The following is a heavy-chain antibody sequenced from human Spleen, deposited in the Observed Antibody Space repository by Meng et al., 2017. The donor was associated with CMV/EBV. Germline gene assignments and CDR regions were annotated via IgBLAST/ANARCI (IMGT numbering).Heavy chain of an antibody. Sequence: GSLRLSCTVSGGSVNNYYWSWIRQPPGRGLEWIGSLRHRGSTNYNPSLKSRVTMSSDTSTNGFSLRLSSVTAGDTAVYYCVRISPTAVGTAYDYWGQGILVTVSS. CDR2: LRHRGST. J-gene: IGHJ4*02. D-gene: IGHD6-13*01. CDR1: GGSVNNYY. CDR3: VRISPTAVGTAYDY. V-gene: IGHV4-59*02.